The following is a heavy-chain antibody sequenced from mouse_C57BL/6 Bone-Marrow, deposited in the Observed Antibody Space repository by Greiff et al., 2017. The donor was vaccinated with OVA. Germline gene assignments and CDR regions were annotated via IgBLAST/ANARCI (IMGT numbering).Heavy chain of an antibody. CDR2: IDPSDSYT. D-gene: IGHD2-10*01. V-gene: IGHV1-50*01. Sequence: VQLQQPGAELVKPGASVKLSCKASGYTFTSYWMQWVKQRPGQGLEWIGEIDPSDSYTNYNQKFKGKATLTVDTSSSTAYMQLSSLTSEDSAVYYCARRAYSLDYWGQGTTLTVSS. J-gene: IGHJ2*01. CDR1: GYTFTSYW. CDR3: ARRAYSLDY.